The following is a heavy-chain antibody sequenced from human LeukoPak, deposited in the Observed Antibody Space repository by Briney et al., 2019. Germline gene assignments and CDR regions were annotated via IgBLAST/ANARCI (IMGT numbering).Heavy chain of an antibody. CDR3: ARRRGTCSSASCYGFDP. Sequence: PSETLSLTCTVSGASISSYYWSWIRQPPGKGLEWVAYIYYSGSTKYNPSLKSRGTISVDTSENQFSLKLSSVTAADTAVYYCARRRGTCSSASCYGFDPWGQGTLVTVSS. CDR2: IYYSGST. CDR1: GASISSYY. D-gene: IGHD2-2*01. J-gene: IGHJ5*02. V-gene: IGHV4-59*08.